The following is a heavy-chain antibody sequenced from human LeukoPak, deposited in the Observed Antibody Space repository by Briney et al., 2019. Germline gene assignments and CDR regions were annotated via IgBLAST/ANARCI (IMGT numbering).Heavy chain of an antibody. CDR3: ARDQYGDYVWEGDMDV. V-gene: IGHV3-13*03. CDR2: IGTAGDT. Sequence: AGGSLRLSCAACGFTFSSYDMHWVRHATGKGLEWVSAIGTAGDTYYPGSVKGQFTISRENAKNSLYLQMNSLRAGDTAIYYCARDQYGDYVWEGDMDVWGKGTTVTISS. D-gene: IGHD4-17*01. CDR1: GFTFSSYD. J-gene: IGHJ6*03.